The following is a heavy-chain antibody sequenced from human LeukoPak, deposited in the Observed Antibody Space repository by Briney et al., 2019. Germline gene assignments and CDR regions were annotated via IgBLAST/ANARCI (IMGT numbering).Heavy chain of an antibody. CDR3: AKAPVTTCRGAFCYPFDY. Sequence: TGGSLRLSCAASGFTFSSHGMNWVRQAPGKGLEWVSGISPRGDITYYADSVKGRFTISRDNSKNTLFLQMNRLRPEDAAVYYCAKAPVTTCRGAFCYPFDYWGLGTLVTVSS. V-gene: IGHV3-23*01. D-gene: IGHD2-15*01. J-gene: IGHJ4*02. CDR2: ISPRGDIT. CDR1: GFTFSSHG.